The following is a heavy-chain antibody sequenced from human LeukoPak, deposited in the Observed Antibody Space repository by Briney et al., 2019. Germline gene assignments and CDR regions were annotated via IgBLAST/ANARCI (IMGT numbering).Heavy chain of an antibody. J-gene: IGHJ4*02. Sequence: ASVKVSCKASGGTFSSYAISWVRQAPGQGLEWMGGIIPIFGTANYAQKFQGRVTLTADKSTSIADMELSSLRSEDTAVYYCARSSIIAAAGPYYFDYWGQGTLVTVSS. CDR2: IIPIFGTA. V-gene: IGHV1-69*06. CDR1: GGTFSSYA. D-gene: IGHD6-13*01. CDR3: ARSSIIAAAGPYYFDY.